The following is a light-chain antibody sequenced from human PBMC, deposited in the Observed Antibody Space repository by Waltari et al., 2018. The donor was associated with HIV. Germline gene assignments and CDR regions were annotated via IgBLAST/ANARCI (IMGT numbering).Light chain of an antibody. CDR3: SSYTTSSTWV. CDR2: EVT. CDR1: SSDIGAYNR. V-gene: IGLV2-18*02. J-gene: IGLJ3*02. Sequence: QSALTQPPSVSGSLGQSVTISCTGTSSDIGAYNRVSWYQQSPGTAPKPKIYEVTRRPSGVPVRFSGSKSGNTASLTISGLQADDEADYYCSSYTTSSTWVFGGGTKLTVL.